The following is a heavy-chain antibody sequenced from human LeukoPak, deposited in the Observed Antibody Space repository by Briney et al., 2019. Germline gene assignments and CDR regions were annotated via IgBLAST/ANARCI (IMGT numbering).Heavy chain of an antibody. CDR2: FYHSGST. J-gene: IGHJ6*03. V-gene: IGHV4-38-2*02. Sequence: SETLSLTCTVSGYSISTGYYWDWIRQPPGKGLEWIGTFYHSGSTYYNPSLKSRVTISVDTSKNQFSLKLSSVTAADTAVYYCARQKGIAAAGAGAYYYYYMDVWGKGPRSPSP. CDR3: ARQKGIAAAGAGAYYYYYMDV. D-gene: IGHD6-13*01. CDR1: GYSISTGYY.